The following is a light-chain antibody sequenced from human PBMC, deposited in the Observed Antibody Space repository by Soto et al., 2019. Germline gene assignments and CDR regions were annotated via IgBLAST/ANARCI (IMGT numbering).Light chain of an antibody. J-gene: IGKJ4*01. CDR2: DAS. CDR1: LSISSN. CDR3: QQYYSTPLT. Sequence: ETVMTQSPATLAVSPGGKATLSCRASLSISSNLAWFQQKPGQAPRLLIYDASTMATGFPARFSGSGSGTDFTLTISSLQAEDVAVYYCQQYYSTPLTFGGGTKVDIK. V-gene: IGKV3-15*01.